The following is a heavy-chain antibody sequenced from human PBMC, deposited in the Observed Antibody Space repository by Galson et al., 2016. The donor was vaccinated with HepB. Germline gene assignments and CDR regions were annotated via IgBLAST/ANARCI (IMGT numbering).Heavy chain of an antibody. CDR1: GYTFTSFY. D-gene: IGHD3-10*01. CDR2: INPSDNSA. V-gene: IGHV1-46*01. CDR3: ARGRLLWFGELFAAAL. J-gene: IGHJ4*02. Sequence: SVKVSCKASGYTFTSFYMHWVRQAPGQGLEWMGVINPSDNSASYAQEFQGRVTMTRDTSTSTVYMELSSLRSEDTAVYYCARGRLLWFGELFAAALWGPGTLVTVSS.